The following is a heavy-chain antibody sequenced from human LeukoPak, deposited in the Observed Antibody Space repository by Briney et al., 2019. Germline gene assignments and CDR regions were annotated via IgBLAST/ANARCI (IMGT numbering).Heavy chain of an antibody. Sequence: SETLSLTCAVYDGSFSGYSWSWIRQPPGKGLEWIGEINHSGSTNYNPSLKSRVTISLDTSKNQFSLRLSSVTAADTAVYYCARDRPVTGPNWFDPWGQGALVTVSS. J-gene: IGHJ5*02. CDR3: ARDRPVTGPNWFDP. CDR1: DGSFSGYS. D-gene: IGHD4-11*01. V-gene: IGHV4-34*01. CDR2: INHSGST.